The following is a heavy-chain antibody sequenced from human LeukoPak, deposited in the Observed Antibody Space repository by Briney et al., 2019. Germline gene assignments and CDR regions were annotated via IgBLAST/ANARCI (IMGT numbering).Heavy chain of an antibody. Sequence: GGSLRLSCAASGFTFSTYAIHWVRQAPGKGLEWVAFISNNGRNKDYADSLKGRFTISRDNSKNTLYLQINSLRPDDTAVYYCTRDLTGHYSIDYWGQGTLVTVSS. CDR3: TRDLTGHYSIDY. CDR2: ISNNGRNK. J-gene: IGHJ4*02. V-gene: IGHV3-30*04. CDR1: GFTFSTYA. D-gene: IGHD3-22*01.